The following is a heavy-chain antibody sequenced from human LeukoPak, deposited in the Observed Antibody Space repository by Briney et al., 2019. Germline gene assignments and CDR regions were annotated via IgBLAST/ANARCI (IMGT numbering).Heavy chain of an antibody. D-gene: IGHD2-21*01. CDR1: GDFISSYY. V-gene: IGHV4-59*01. CDR2: IYYSGST. CDR3: ARAPLAYCGGDCYWYFDL. Sequence: SETLSLTCTVSGDFISSYYWSWIRQPPGKGLEWIGYIYYSGSTNYNPPLKSRVTISVDTSKNQFSLKLSSVTAADTAVYYCARAPLAYCGGDCYWYFDLWGRGTLVTVSS. J-gene: IGHJ2*01.